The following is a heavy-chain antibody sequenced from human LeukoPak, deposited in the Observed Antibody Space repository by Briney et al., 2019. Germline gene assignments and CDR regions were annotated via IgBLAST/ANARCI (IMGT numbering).Heavy chain of an antibody. D-gene: IGHD3-22*01. CDR3: ARAGHYYYDSSGYFPGWAFDI. CDR1: GFTFSSYA. V-gene: IGHV3-30*04. J-gene: IGHJ3*02. Sequence: PGGSLRLSCAASGFTFSSYAMHWVRQAPGKGLEWVAVISYDGSNKYYADSVKGRFTISRDNSKNTLYLQMNSLRAEDTAVYYCARAGHYYYDSSGYFPGWAFDIWGQGTMVTVSS. CDR2: ISYDGSNK.